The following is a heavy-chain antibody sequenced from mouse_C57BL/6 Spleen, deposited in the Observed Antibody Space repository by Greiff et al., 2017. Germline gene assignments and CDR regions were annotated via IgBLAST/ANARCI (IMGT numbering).Heavy chain of an antibody. V-gene: IGHV1-64*01. CDR3: ARSGTYDGYYPHWYFEV. D-gene: IGHD2-3*01. CDR1: GYTFTSYW. CDR2: IHPNSGST. Sequence: QVQLQQPGAELVKPGASVKLSCKASGYTFTSYWMHWVKQRPGQGLEWIGMIHPNSGSTNYNEKFKSKATLTVDKSSSTAYMQLSSLTSEDSAVYYCARSGTYDGYYPHWYFEVWGTGTTVTVSS. J-gene: IGHJ1*03.